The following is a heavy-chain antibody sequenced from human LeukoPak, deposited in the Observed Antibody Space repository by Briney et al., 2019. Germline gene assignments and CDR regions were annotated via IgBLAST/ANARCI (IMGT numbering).Heavy chain of an antibody. Sequence: SETLSLTCTVSGGSINSFYWSWIRQPPGKGLEWIGYIYYSGKTNYNPSLKSRVTISVDASKNQFSLKLSSVTAADTAVYYCASPTGYSSGWYFDYWGQGTLVTVSS. CDR3: ASPTGYSSGWYFDY. D-gene: IGHD6-19*01. CDR2: IYYSGKT. V-gene: IGHV4-59*08. J-gene: IGHJ4*02. CDR1: GGSINSFY.